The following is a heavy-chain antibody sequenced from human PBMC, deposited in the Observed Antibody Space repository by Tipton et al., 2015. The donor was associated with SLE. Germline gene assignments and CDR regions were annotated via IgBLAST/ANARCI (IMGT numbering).Heavy chain of an antibody. CDR2: IYTGGNT. CDR3: VVCSPSSCAYFDY. V-gene: IGHV4-4*07. Sequence: LRLSCTVSAGFIRSHFWNWLRQPAGKGLEWLGRIYTGGNTKYNPSLESRVTLSADASKAQFSLKLTSVTAADTAVYYCVVCSPSSCAYFDYWGQGRLVTVSS. CDR1: AGFIRSHF. J-gene: IGHJ4*02. D-gene: IGHD2-2*01.